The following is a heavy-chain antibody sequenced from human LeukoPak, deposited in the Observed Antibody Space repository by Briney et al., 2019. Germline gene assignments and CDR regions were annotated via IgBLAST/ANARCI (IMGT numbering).Heavy chain of an antibody. J-gene: IGHJ3*02. CDR3: ASGYCGGACQLGGVDM. Sequence: SETLSLTCTVSGGSISSSSYYWGWIRQPPGKGLEWIGSIYYSGSTYYNPSLKSRVTISVDTSKNQFSLKLSSVTAADTAVYYCASGYCGGACQLGGVDMWGQGTMVTVSS. D-gene: IGHD2-21*02. CDR2: IYYSGST. CDR1: GGSISSSSYY. V-gene: IGHV4-39*07.